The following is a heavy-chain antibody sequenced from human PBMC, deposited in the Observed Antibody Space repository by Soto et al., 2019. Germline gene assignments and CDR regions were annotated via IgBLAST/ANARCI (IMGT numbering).Heavy chain of an antibody. CDR2: IYYSGST. J-gene: IGHJ6*02. V-gene: IGHV4-59*01. Sequence: SETLSLTCTVSGGSISSYYWSWIRQPPGKGLEWIGYIYYSGSTNYNPSLKSRVTISVDTSKNQFSLKLSSVTAADTAVYYCARDQPQRGGGMDVWGQGTTVTVSS. D-gene: IGHD1-1*01. CDR1: GGSISSYY. CDR3: ARDQPQRGGGMDV.